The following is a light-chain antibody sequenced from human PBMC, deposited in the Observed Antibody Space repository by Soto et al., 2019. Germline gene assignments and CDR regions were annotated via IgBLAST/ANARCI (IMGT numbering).Light chain of an antibody. CDR1: QTISNW. V-gene: IGKV1-5*01. CDR3: QQYYSYWT. CDR2: DAS. J-gene: IGKJ1*01. Sequence: DIQMTQSPSTLSASVGDRVTITWRASQTISNWLAWYQQKPGKAPKLLIYDASSLEGGVPSRFSGSGSGTEFTLTLSSLQPDDFATYYCQQYYSYWTFGQGTKVDIK.